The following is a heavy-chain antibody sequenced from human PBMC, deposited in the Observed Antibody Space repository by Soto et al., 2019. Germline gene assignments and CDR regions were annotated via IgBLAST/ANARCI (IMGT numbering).Heavy chain of an antibody. CDR1: GFPFSNYW. Sequence: GGSLRLSCAASGFPFSNYWMSWVRQAPGKGLEWVANIKQDGSEKYYVDSVKGRFTISRANAKNSLYLQINSLRVEDTAVYYWAREVEYPGRRADDYSNYGDGDAFDIWGQGTMVTVSS. J-gene: IGHJ3*02. CDR3: AREVEYPGRRADDYSNYGDGDAFDI. V-gene: IGHV3-7*01. CDR2: IKQDGSEK. D-gene: IGHD4-4*01.